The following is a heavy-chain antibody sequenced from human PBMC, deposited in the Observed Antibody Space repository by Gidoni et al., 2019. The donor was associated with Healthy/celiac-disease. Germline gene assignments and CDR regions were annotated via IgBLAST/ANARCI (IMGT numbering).Heavy chain of an antibody. CDR1: GYTFTSYA. J-gene: IGHJ4*02. D-gene: IGHD6-13*01. Sequence: QLQLLQSGAEVKKPAASVKASCKASGYTFTSYAMHWVRQAPGQRLEWMGWINAGNGNTKYSQKFQGRITITRDTSASTADMELSSLRYEDTAVYYCARGIAAAGTFDYWGQGTLVTVSS. CDR3: ARGIAAAGTFDY. V-gene: IGHV1-3*01. CDR2: INAGNGNT.